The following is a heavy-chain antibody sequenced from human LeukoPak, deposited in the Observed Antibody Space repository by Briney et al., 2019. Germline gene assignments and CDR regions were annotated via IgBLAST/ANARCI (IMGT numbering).Heavy chain of an antibody. CDR3: ARGPLSIFGVLDAFDI. V-gene: IGHV1-2*02. Sequence: GASVKVSCKASGYTFTGYYMHWVRQAPGQGLEWMGWINPNSGGTNYAQKFQGRVTMTRDTSISTAYMELSRLRSDDTAVYYCARGPLSIFGVLDAFDIWGQGTLVTVSS. CDR2: INPNSGGT. J-gene: IGHJ3*02. CDR1: GYTFTGYY. D-gene: IGHD3-3*01.